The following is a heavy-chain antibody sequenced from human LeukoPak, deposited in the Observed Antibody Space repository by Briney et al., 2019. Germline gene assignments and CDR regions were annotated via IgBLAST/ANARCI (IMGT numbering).Heavy chain of an antibody. Sequence: SETLSLTCTVSGGSISSYYWSWIRQPPGKGLEWNGYIYYSGSTNYNPSLKSRVTISVDTSKNQFSLKLSSVTAADTAVYYCARYSSIWYGYYYYYMDVWGKGTTVTVSS. CDR2: IYYSGST. CDR1: GGSISSYY. V-gene: IGHV4-59*01. J-gene: IGHJ6*03. CDR3: ARYSSIWYGYYYYYMDV. D-gene: IGHD6-13*01.